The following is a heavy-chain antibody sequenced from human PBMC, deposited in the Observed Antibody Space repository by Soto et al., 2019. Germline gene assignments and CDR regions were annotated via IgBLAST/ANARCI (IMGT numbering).Heavy chain of an antibody. CDR3: ARLRFRYNWFDP. CDR1: GYTFTSYG. CDR2: ISAYNGNT. D-gene: IGHD3-3*01. J-gene: IGHJ5*02. V-gene: IGHV1-18*01. Sequence: ASVKVSCKASGYTFTSYGISWVRQAPGQGLEWMGWISAYNGNTNYAQKLQGRVTMTTDTSTSTAYMELRSLRFDDTAVYYCARLRFRYNWFDPWGQGTLVTVSS.